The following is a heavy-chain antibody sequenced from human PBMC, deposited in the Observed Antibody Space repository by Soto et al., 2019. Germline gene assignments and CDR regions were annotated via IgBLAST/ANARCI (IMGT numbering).Heavy chain of an antibody. CDR2: ISSTSTYI. CDR1: GFTFTTYS. J-gene: IGHJ4*02. D-gene: IGHD1-1*01. Sequence: EVQLVESGGGLVKPGGSLRLSCAASGFTFTTYSMNWVRQAPGKGLEWVSSISSTSTYIYYSDSLKGRFTISRDKAKNSLYLQMNGLRAEDTAVYYCARGESTGSPHFDYWGQGALVTVAS. V-gene: IGHV3-21*01. CDR3: ARGESTGSPHFDY.